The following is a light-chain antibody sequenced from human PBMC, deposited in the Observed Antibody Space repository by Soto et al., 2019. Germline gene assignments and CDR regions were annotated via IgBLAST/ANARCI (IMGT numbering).Light chain of an antibody. Sequence: EVVMTQSPDTLSVSPGQSATLSCRASQTIGTNLAWYQQKPGQAPSLVIYDASTRDTGITARFSGVGSGTEFTLTLSILRSEDFGVYYCQHYDRSPPTSVQGNKV. J-gene: IGKJ1*01. CDR3: QHYDRSPPT. CDR2: DAS. V-gene: IGKV3-15*01. CDR1: QTIGTN.